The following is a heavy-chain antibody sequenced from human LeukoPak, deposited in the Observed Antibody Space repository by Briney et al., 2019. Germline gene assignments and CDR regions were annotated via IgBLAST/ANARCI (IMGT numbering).Heavy chain of an antibody. D-gene: IGHD3-22*01. CDR1: GFTFSSYG. CDR2: ISYDGSNK. CDR3: ANLPSPYYYDSSAGDY. J-gene: IGHJ4*02. Sequence: GGSLRLSCAASGFTFSSYGMHWVRQAPGKGLEWVAVISYDGSNKYYADSVKGRFTISRDNSKNTQYLQMNSLRAEDTAVYYCANLPSPYYYDSSAGDYWGQGTLVTVSS. V-gene: IGHV3-30*18.